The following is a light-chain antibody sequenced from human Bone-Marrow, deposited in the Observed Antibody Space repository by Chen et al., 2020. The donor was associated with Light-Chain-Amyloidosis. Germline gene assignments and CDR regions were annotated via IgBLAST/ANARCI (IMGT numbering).Light chain of an antibody. CDR1: NIGSTS. CDR3: QVWDRSSDRPV. CDR2: EDS. Sequence: SYVLTQPSSVSVAPGQTATIACGGNNIGSTSVHWYQQTPGQAPLLVVYEDSDRPSGIPERLCGSNSGNTATLTISRVEAGDEADYYCQVWDRSSDRPVFGGGTELTVL. J-gene: IGLJ3*02. V-gene: IGLV3-21*02.